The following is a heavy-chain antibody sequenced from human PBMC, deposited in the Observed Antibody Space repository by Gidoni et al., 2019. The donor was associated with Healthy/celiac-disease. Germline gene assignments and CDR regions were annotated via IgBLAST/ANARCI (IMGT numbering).Heavy chain of an antibody. J-gene: IGHJ3*02. CDR2: IYYSGST. V-gene: IGHV4-39*01. CDR3: ARHDYRRNAFDI. D-gene: IGHD4-17*01. Sequence: LQLQESGPGLVKPSETLSLTCTVSGGSISSGSYYWGWIRQPPGKGLEWIGSIYYSGSTYYNPSLKSRVTISVDTSKNQFSLKLSSVTAADTAVYYCARHDYRRNAFDIWGQGTMVTVSS. CDR1: GGSISSGSYY.